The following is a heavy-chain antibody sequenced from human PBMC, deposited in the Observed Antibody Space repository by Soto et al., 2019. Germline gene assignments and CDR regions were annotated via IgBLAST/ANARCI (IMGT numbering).Heavy chain of an antibody. CDR2: ISAYNGNT. Sequence: ASVKVSCKASGYTFTSYGISWVRQAPGQGLEWMGWISAYNGNTNYAQKLQGRVTMTTDTSTSTAYMELRGLRSDDTAVYYCAVPNCSGGSCYSGAYWGQGTLVTVSS. D-gene: IGHD2-15*01. CDR1: GYTFTSYG. CDR3: AVPNCSGGSCYSGAY. V-gene: IGHV1-18*01. J-gene: IGHJ4*02.